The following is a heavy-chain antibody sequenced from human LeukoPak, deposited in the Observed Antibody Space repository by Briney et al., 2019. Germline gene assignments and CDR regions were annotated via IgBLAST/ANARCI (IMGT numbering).Heavy chain of an antibody. Sequence: PSETLCLTCTVSGGSISSGDYYWSWIRQPPGKGLEWIGYIYYSGSTYYNPSLKSRVTISVDTSKNQFSLKLSSVTAADTAVYYCARVRSNYVWGSYREYYFDYWGQGTLVTVSS. CDR1: GGSISSGDYY. CDR3: ARVRSNYVWGSYREYYFDY. J-gene: IGHJ4*02. V-gene: IGHV4-30-4*01. CDR2: IYYSGST. D-gene: IGHD3-16*02.